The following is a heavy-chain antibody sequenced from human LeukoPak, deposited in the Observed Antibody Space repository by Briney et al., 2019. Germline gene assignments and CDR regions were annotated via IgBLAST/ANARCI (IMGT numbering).Heavy chain of an antibody. CDR1: GHNFTNYW. D-gene: IGHD6-13*01. CDR3: ARGLQQLDQFNRFFH. Sequence: KSGESLKISGKGSGHNFTNYWIGWVRQMPGKGLEWMGIIYPGDSDTRYSPSFQGQVTISADKSITTAYLQWSSLKASDTAMYYCARGLQQLDQFNRFFHWGQGTLVTVSS. CDR2: IYPGDSDT. J-gene: IGHJ5*02. V-gene: IGHV5-51*01.